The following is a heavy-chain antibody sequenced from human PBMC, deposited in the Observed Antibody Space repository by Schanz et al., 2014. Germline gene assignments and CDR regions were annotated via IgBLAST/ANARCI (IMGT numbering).Heavy chain of an antibody. CDR2: LSGDGGTT. CDR3: ARPFLGYYGDLAY. D-gene: IGHD4-17*01. Sequence: EVQLLESGGGLVQPGESLRLSCAASGFSFSSYTMSWVRQAPGKGLQWVSSLSGDGGTTHYADSVKGRFTISRDNYKNTLYLQMNSLSAEDTAVYFCARPFLGYYGDLAYWVQGTLLTVSS. J-gene: IGHJ4*02. CDR1: GFSFSSYT. V-gene: IGHV3-23*01.